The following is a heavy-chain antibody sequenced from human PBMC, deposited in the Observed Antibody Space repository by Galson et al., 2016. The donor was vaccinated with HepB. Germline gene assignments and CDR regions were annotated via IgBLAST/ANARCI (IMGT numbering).Heavy chain of an antibody. V-gene: IGHV3-53*01. CDR1: GFLVNSNY. CDR2: MYSGGSK. Sequence: SLRLSCAVSGFLVNSNYMTWVRLAPGKGLEWVAIMYSGGSKQYAGSVKGRVTISGDTSSQTLFLEVSDLRAEDTGIYYCARGYTSGVPFWWGQGTLVTVSS. D-gene: IGHD2-8*01. CDR3: ARGYTSGVPFW. J-gene: IGHJ4*02.